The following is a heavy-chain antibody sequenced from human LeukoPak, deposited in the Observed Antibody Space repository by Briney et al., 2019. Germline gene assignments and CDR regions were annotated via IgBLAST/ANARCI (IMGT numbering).Heavy chain of an antibody. CDR3: AREGRYCSSTSCSKSFDY. J-gene: IGHJ4*02. V-gene: IGHV4-59*01. Sequence: SETLSLTCTVSGGSISSYYLSWIRQPPGKGLEWIGYIYYSGSTNYSPSLKSRVTISVDTSKHQFSLKLSSVTAADTAVYYCAREGRYCSSTSCSKSFDYWGQGTLVTVSS. CDR2: IYYSGST. D-gene: IGHD2-2*01. CDR1: GGSISSYY.